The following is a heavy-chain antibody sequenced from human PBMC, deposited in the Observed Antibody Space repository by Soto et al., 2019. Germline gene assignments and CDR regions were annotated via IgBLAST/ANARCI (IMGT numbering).Heavy chain of an antibody. CDR3: LTLSRYSSGPVGY. Sequence: GGSLRLSCAASGFTFSSYAMSWVRQAPGKGLEWVSAISGSGGSTYYADSVKGRFTISRDNSKNTLYLQMNSLRAEDTAVYYCLTLSRYSSGPVGYWGQGTLVTAPQ. V-gene: IGHV3-23*01. CDR1: GFTFSSYA. CDR2: ISGSGGST. J-gene: IGHJ4*02. D-gene: IGHD6-19*01.